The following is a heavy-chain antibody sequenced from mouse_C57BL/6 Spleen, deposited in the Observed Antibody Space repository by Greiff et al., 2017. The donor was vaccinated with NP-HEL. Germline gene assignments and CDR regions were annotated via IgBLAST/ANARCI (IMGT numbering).Heavy chain of an antibody. CDR3: ARGGKAPFAY. J-gene: IGHJ3*01. CDR2: INYDGSST. Sequence: EVMLVESEGGLVQPGSSMKLSCTASGFTFSDYYMAWVRQVPEKGLEWVANINYDGSSTYYLDSLKSRFIISRDNAKNILYLQMSSLKSEDTATYYCARGGKAPFAYWGQGTLVTVSA. D-gene: IGHD2-1*01. CDR1: GFTFSDYY. V-gene: IGHV5-16*01.